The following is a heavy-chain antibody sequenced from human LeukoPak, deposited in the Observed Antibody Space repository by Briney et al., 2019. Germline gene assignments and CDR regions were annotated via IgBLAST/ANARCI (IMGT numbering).Heavy chain of an antibody. J-gene: IGHJ3*02. D-gene: IGHD3-22*01. CDR3: AREDYYDSSDGSNAFDI. CDR1: GGSISSGDYY. Sequence: SETLSLTCTVSGGSISSGDYYWSWLRQPPGKGMEGVRYLYYSGNTYYYPTLKSRVTISVDTSKDQFSLKLSSVTAADTAVYYCAREDYYDSSDGSNAFDIWGQGTMVTVSS. CDR2: LYYSGNT. V-gene: IGHV4-30-4*08.